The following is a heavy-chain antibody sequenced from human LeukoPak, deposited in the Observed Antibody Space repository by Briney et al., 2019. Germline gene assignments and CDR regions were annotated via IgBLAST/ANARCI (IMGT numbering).Heavy chain of an antibody. D-gene: IGHD3-3*01. CDR3: ARAVGTILGGDYFDY. CDR1: GFTVSSNY. V-gene: IGHV3-53*01. J-gene: IGHJ4*02. CDR2: IYSGGST. Sequence: PGGSLRLSCAASGFTVSSNYMSWVRQAPGKGLERVSVIYSGGSTYYADSVKGRFTISRDNSKNTLYLQMNSLRAEDTAVYYCARAVGTILGGDYFDYWGQGTLVTVSS.